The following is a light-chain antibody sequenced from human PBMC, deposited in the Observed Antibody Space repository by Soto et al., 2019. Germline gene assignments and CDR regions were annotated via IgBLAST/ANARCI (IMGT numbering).Light chain of an antibody. V-gene: IGKV1-39*01. J-gene: IGKJ4*01. CDR3: QQCLSTPLT. Sequence: DIQMTQSPSSLSASVGDRVTITCRASQGIRSYLAWYQQKPGKAPKLLIYAASTLQSGVPSTFSGSGSGTDFTLTISSLQPEDFATYFCQQCLSTPLTFGGGTKV. CDR2: AAS. CDR1: QGIRSY.